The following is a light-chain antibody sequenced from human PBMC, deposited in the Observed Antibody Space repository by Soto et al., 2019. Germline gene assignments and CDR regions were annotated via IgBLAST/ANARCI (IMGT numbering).Light chain of an antibody. CDR3: SSYTSSRSYV. Sequence: QSALTQPASVSGSPGQSITISCTGTSSDFGIYNSVSWYQHYAGRAPRLMIHDVSNRPSGVSDRFSGSKSGNTASLTISGLQAEDGADYYCSSYTSSRSYVFGSGTKLTVL. V-gene: IGLV2-14*03. CDR2: DVS. J-gene: IGLJ1*01. CDR1: SSDFGIYNS.